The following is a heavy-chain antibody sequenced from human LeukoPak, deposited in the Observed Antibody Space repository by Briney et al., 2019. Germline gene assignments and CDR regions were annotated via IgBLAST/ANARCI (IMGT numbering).Heavy chain of an antibody. D-gene: IGHD3-10*01. V-gene: IGHV3-23*01. CDR1: GMSLTNYG. CDR3: AKRGVVIRGILVVGYHQEAYHYDF. CDR2: ISERGGSI. J-gene: IGHJ4*02. Sequence: QAGGSLRLSCVVSGMSLTNYGMTWVRQAPGKGLEWVSYISERGGSITYADSVKGRFTISRDTSLNTLYLQMNNLRAEDTAVYFCAKRGVVIRGILVVGYHQEAYHYDFWGQGVLVTVSS.